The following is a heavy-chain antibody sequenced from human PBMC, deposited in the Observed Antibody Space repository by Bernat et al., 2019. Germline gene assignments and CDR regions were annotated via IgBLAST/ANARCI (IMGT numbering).Heavy chain of an antibody. CDR3: TRHGTSTYYYYYGMDV. Sequence: EVQLVESGGGLVQPGGSLKLSCAASGFTFSGSAMHWVRQASGKGLEWVGRIRSKANSYATAYAASVKGRFTISRDDSKNTAYLQMNSLKTEDTAVYYCTRHGTSTYYYYYGMDVWGQGTPVTVSS. D-gene: IGHD1-26*01. V-gene: IGHV3-73*01. CDR1: GFTFSGSA. CDR2: IRSKANSYAT. J-gene: IGHJ6*02.